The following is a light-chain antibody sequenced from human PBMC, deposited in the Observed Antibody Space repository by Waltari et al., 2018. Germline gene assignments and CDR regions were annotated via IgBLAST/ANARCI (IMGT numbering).Light chain of an antibody. V-gene: IGKV1-5*03. CDR1: QSISSW. CDR2: KAS. J-gene: IGKJ2*01. CDR3: QQYNSYPYT. Sequence: DIQMTQSPSTLSASVGDRVTITCRASQSISSWLAWYQQKPGKAPKLLIYKASSLESGVPSRFSGSGSGTEFTLTISSLQPDDFATYYCQQYNSYPYTFGQGTKLESK.